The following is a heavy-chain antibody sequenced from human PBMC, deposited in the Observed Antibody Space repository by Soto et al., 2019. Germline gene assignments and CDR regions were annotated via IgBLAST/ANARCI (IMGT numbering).Heavy chain of an antibody. J-gene: IGHJ4*02. CDR1: GFTFNNYA. CDR2: ISDGVGTT. V-gene: IGHV3-23*01. Sequence: GGSLRLFCEASGFTFNNYALSWVRQAPGKGLEWVSTISDGVGTTYYADSVKGRFTISRDKSKNTVYLQMNSLRVEETAVYFCAIKAVAGSSGPANYFDYWGQGTLVTVSS. D-gene: IGHD6-19*01. CDR3: AIKAVAGSSGPANYFDY.